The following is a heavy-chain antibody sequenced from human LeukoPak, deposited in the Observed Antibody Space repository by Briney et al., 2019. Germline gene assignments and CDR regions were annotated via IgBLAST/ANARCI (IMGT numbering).Heavy chain of an antibody. CDR3: ARAPYGDYVPSSLNYYYCYGMDV. CDR2: IIPILGIA. D-gene: IGHD4-17*01. CDR1: GGTFSSYA. Sequence: SVKVSCKASGGTFSSYAISWVRQAPGQGLEWMGRIIPILGIANYAQKFQGRVTITADKSTSTAYMELSSLRSEDTAVYYCARAPYGDYVPSSLNYYYCYGMDVWGQGTTVTVSS. J-gene: IGHJ6*02. V-gene: IGHV1-69*04.